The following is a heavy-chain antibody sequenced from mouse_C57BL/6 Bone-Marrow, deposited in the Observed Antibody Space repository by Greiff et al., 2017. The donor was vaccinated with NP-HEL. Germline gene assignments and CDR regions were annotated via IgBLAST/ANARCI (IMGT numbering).Heavy chain of an antibody. V-gene: IGHV2-5*01. CDR2: IWRGGST. CDR1: GFSLTSYG. J-gene: IGHJ4*01. Sequence: VQGVESGPGLVQPSQSLSITCTVSGFSLTSYGVHWVRQSPGKGLEWLGVIWRGGSTDYNAAFMSRLSITKDNSKSQVFFKMNSLQADDTAIYYCAKDPYYYGSTGYAMDYWGQGTSVTVSS. D-gene: IGHD1-1*01. CDR3: AKDPYYYGSTGYAMDY.